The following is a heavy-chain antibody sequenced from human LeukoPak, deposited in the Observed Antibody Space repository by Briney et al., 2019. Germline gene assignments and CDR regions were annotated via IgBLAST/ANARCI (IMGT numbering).Heavy chain of an antibody. J-gene: IGHJ4*02. CDR3: ARDQFLDGYNYDGDY. CDR1: GFTFSSYS. CDR2: ISSSSSYI. D-gene: IGHD5-24*01. V-gene: IGHV3-21*01. Sequence: PGGSLRLSCAASGFTFSSYSMNWVRQAPGKGLERVSSISSSSSYIYYADSVKGRFTISRDNAKNSLYLQMNSLRAEDTAVYYCARDQFLDGYNYDGDYWGQGTLVTVSS.